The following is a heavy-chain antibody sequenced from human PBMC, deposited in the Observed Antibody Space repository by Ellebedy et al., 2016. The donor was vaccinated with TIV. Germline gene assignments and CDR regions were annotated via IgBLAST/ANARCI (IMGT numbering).Heavy chain of an antibody. V-gene: IGHV3-23*01. CDR2: FPDRGGNT. CDR3: ARGSNYGMDV. D-gene: IGHD5/OR15-5a*01. J-gene: IGHJ6*02. Sequence: GGSLRLSCAASGFTLSNYAMSWVRQAPGKGLEWVSGFPDRGGNTSYADTVKGRFTISRDNSKNTLYLQMNSLRAEDTAVYYCARGSNYGMDVWGQGTTVTVSS. CDR1: GFTLSNYA.